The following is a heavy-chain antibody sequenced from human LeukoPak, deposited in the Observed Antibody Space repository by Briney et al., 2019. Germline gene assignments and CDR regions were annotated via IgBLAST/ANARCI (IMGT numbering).Heavy chain of an antibody. CDR1: GFTFSSYW. V-gene: IGHV3-7*01. CDR3: ARVAPNYYYDSSECFDY. J-gene: IGHJ4*02. D-gene: IGHD3-22*01. Sequence: GSLRLSCAASGFTFSSYWMSWVRQAPGKGLEWVANIKQDGSEKYYVDSVKGRFTISRDNAKNSLYLQTNSLRAEDTAVYYCARVAPNYYYDSSECFDYWGQGTLVTVSS. CDR2: IKQDGSEK.